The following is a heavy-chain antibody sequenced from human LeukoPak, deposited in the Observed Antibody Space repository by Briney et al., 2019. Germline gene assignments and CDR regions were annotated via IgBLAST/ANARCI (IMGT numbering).Heavy chain of an antibody. CDR3: ARGSRSTSWPRFDP. J-gene: IGHJ5*02. CDR2: INHSGST. V-gene: IGHV4-34*01. Sequence: PSETLSLTCAVYGGSFSGYYWSWIRQPPGKGLEWIEEINHSGSTNYNPSLKSRVTISVDTSKNQFSLKLSSVTAADTAVYYCARGSRSTSWPRFDPWGQGTLVTVSS. CDR1: GGSFSGYY. D-gene: IGHD2-2*01.